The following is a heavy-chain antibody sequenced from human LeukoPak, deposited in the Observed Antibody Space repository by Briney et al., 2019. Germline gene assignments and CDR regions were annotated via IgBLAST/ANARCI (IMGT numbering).Heavy chain of an antibody. CDR3: ARYIVVVPAAGFDY. D-gene: IGHD2-2*01. Sequence: SETLSLTCAVYGVSFSGYYWSWIRQPPGKGLEWIGEINHSGSTYYNPSLKSRVTISVDTSKNQFSLKLSSVTAADTAVYYCARYIVVVPAAGFDYWGQGTLVTVSS. V-gene: IGHV4-34*01. J-gene: IGHJ4*02. CDR2: INHSGST. CDR1: GVSFSGYY.